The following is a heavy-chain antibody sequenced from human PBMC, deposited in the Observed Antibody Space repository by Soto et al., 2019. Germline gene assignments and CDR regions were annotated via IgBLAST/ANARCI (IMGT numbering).Heavy chain of an antibody. CDR1: GYSFTSYW. V-gene: IGHV5-10-1*01. CDR3: AITYYDILNQYGMDV. D-gene: IGHD3-9*01. J-gene: IGHJ6*02. CDR2: IDPSDSYT. Sequence: PGESLKISCKGSGYSFTSYWISWVRQMPGKGLEWMGRIDPSDSYTNYSPSFQGHVTISADKSISTAYLQWSSLKASDTAMYYCAITYYDILNQYGMDVWGQGTTVTVSS.